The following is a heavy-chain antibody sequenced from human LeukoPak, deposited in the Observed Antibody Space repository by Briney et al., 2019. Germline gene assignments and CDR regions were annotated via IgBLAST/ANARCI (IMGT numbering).Heavy chain of an antibody. CDR3: ARGSSSGWFLGDV. V-gene: IGHV4-59*01. Sequence: SETLSLTCTVSGGSISSYYWNWIRQPPGKGLEWIGYIYYSGSTSYNPSLKSRVTISVDTSKNQFSLKLSSVTAADTAAYHCARGSSSGWFLGDVWGKGTTVTVSS. J-gene: IGHJ6*04. CDR1: GGSISSYY. D-gene: IGHD6-19*01. CDR2: IYYSGST.